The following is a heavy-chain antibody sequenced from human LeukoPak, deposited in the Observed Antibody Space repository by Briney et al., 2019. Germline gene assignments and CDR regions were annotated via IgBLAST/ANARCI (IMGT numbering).Heavy chain of an antibody. V-gene: IGHV1-18*01. J-gene: IGHJ6*03. D-gene: IGHD2-2*01. CDR1: DYTLLTYG. Sequence: ASVKVSCKASDYTLLTYGITWVRQAPGQGLEWMGWISTYNGNTHYAQKLQGRVTMTTDTSTRTAYMELRSLTSNDTGIYYCARPAKGAYYYYCMDVWGRGTTVTVSS. CDR3: ARPAKGAYYYYCMDV. CDR2: ISTYNGNT.